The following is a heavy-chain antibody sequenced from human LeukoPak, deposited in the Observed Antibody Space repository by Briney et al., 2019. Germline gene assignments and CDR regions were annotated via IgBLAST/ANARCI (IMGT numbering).Heavy chain of an antibody. CDR2: IYYSGRT. V-gene: IGHV4-39*01. J-gene: IGHJ4*02. Sequence: DPSETLSLTCTVSGGSITSSSYYWGWIRQPPGKGLEWIGTIYYSGRTYYNPSLKSRLTISVDTSKSQFSLKLSSVTAADTAVYYCARHDPYGYYLDYWGQGTLVTVSS. CDR3: ARHDPYGYYLDY. D-gene: IGHD3-10*01. CDR1: GGSITSSSYY.